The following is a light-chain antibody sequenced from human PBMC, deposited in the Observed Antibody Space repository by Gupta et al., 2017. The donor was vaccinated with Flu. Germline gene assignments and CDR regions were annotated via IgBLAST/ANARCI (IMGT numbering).Light chain of an antibody. V-gene: IGKV1-5*03. J-gene: IGKJ2*01. CDR1: QSFSSW. CDR3: QQDASYPPT. CDR2: KAS. Sequence: PSTLSASVGDRVTITCRASQSFSSWLAWYQQKPGKAPKLLIYKASSLESGVPSRFSGSGSGTEFTLTISSLQPDDFATYYCQQDASYPPTFGQGTKLEIK.